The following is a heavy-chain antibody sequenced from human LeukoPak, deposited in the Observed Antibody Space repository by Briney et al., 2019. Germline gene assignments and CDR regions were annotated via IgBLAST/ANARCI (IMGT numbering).Heavy chain of an antibody. V-gene: IGHV1-69*13. D-gene: IGHD3-9*01. CDR2: IIPIFGTA. CDR3: ARVYDILTGLFDY. CDR1: GGTFSSYA. J-gene: IGHJ4*02. Sequence: SVKVSCKASGGTFSSYAISWVRQAPGQGLEWMGGIIPIFGTANYAQKFQGRVTITADESTSTAYMELSSLRSEDTAVYYCARVYDILTGLFDYWGQGTLVTVSS.